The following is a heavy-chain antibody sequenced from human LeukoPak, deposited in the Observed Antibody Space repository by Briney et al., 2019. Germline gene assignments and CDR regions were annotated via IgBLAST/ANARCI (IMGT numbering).Heavy chain of an antibody. V-gene: IGHV4-59*08. J-gene: IGHJ4*02. D-gene: IGHD5-24*01. Sequence: SETLSLTCTVSGGPISSYYWSWIRQPPGKGLEWIGFIYYSGSTNYNPSLKSRVTISVDTSKNQFSLKLSSVTAADMGVYYCAKSRDGYNNYQFDYWGQGTLVTVSS. CDR2: IYYSGST. CDR1: GGPISSYY. CDR3: AKSRDGYNNYQFDY.